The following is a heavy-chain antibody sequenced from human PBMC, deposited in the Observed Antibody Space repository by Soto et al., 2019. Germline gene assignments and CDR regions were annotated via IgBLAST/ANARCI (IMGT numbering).Heavy chain of an antibody. CDR1: GGSFSGYY. CDR3: ARDKITGLFDY. D-gene: IGHD2-8*02. CDR2: INHSGST. Sequence: QVQLQQWGAGLLKPSETLSLTCAVYGGSFSGYYWSWISQPPGTGLEWIGEINHSGSTNSNPSLKSRVTISVDTSTNQFSLKLTSVTAADTAVYYCARDKITGLFDYWGQGTLVTVSS. J-gene: IGHJ4*02. V-gene: IGHV4-34*01.